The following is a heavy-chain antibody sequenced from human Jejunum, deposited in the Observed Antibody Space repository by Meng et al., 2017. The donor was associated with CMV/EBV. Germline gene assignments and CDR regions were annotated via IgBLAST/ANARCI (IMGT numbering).Heavy chain of an antibody. Sequence: GSVSRSYYYRSWIRQPPGKGLEWIGSIYYRGSTNYNPSLKSRVTISIDTSKNHFSLNLSSVTAADTAVYYCARDKGGSYQANWFDPWGQGTLVTVSS. CDR2: IYYRGST. D-gene: IGHD1-26*01. V-gene: IGHV4-61*03. J-gene: IGHJ5*02. CDR1: GSVSRSYYY. CDR3: ARDKGGSYQANWFDP.